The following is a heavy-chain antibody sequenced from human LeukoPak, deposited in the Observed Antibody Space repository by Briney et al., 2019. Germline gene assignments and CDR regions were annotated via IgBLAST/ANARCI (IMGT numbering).Heavy chain of an antibody. V-gene: IGHV4-34*01. J-gene: IGHJ4*02. CDR3: TRHRYGSDTSCFGF. CDR2: INHSGST. Sequence: SETLSLTCAVYGGSFSGYFWSWIRQPPGKGLEWIGEINHSGSTNYNPSLKSRVTISVDTSKNQFSLKLSSVTAADTAVCYCTRHRYGSDTSCFGFWGQGTLVTISS. CDR1: GGSFSGYF. D-gene: IGHD2-2*01.